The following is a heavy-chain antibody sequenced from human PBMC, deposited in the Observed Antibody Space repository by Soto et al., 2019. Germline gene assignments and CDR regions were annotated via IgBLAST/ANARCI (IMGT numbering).Heavy chain of an antibody. V-gene: IGHV1-69*13. CDR2: IIPLFGTT. CDR3: ARAHGSSWYNWFDP. D-gene: IGHD6-13*01. J-gene: IGHJ5*02. CDR1: GGTFSSYA. Sequence: SVKVSCKASGGTFSSYAISWVRQAPGRGPEWMGGIIPLFGTTNYAQKFRGRVTVTADESTSTVYMEVRSLRFEDTAVYYCARAHGSSWYNWFDPWGQGTLVTVSS.